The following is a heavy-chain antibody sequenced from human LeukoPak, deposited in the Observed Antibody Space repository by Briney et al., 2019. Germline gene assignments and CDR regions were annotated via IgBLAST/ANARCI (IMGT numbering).Heavy chain of an antibody. D-gene: IGHD2-15*01. CDR3: AREDSGGSQSVDV. Sequence: SETLSLTCTVSGVSISSSYSYWGWIRQPPGMGLEWIGSIYYSGSTYYNPSLKSRVTISVDTSKNQFSLKLSSVTAADTAVYYCAREDSGGSQSVDVWGQGTLVTVSS. CDR2: IYYSGST. J-gene: IGHJ4*02. V-gene: IGHV4-39*07. CDR1: GVSISSSYSY.